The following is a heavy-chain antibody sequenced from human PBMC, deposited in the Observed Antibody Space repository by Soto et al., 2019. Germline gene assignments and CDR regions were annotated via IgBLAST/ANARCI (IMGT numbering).Heavy chain of an antibody. J-gene: IGHJ6*02. Sequence: ASVNVSCKASGYTFSSYAISWVRQAPGQGLEWLGWISPYNDDTKYAQKLQGRVFMTTDTPTKTAHLDLRSLRSDDTAVYYCARGGYYDSSGSRDYHYYGMDVWGQGTTVTVSS. V-gene: IGHV1-18*01. CDR2: ISPYNDDT. CDR1: GYTFSSYA. CDR3: ARGGYYDSSGSRDYHYYGMDV. D-gene: IGHD3-22*01.